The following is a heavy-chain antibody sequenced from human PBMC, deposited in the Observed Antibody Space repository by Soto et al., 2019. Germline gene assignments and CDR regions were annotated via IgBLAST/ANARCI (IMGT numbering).Heavy chain of an antibody. J-gene: IGHJ4*02. CDR2: IYYRGNT. Sequence: QVQLQESGPGLVRPEQTLSLTCSVSGGSINSGGYHWTWIRQHPEKGLEWIGYIYYRGNTYYNPSLRSRLTISVDTSKNQFSLNLTSVTAADTAVYYCARKKSGDSVLLKYWGQGTPVTVSS. V-gene: IGHV4-31*03. CDR1: GGSINSGGYH. D-gene: IGHD2-15*01. CDR3: ARKKSGDSVLLKY.